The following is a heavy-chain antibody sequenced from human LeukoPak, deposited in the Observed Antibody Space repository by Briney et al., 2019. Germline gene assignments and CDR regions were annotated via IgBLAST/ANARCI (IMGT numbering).Heavy chain of an antibody. D-gene: IGHD1-26*01. V-gene: IGHV3-30*01. CDR1: GFSFSNNP. CDR2: SSSDGNNE. Sequence: GGSLRLSCAASGFSFSNNPMHWVRQAPGRGLEWVAVSSSDGNNEYYADSVKGRFTISRDNSKNTLYLQMNSLRPEDTAVYYCARGSATTLYYYYYMDVWGKGTTATVSS. CDR3: ARGSATTLYYYYYMDV. J-gene: IGHJ6*03.